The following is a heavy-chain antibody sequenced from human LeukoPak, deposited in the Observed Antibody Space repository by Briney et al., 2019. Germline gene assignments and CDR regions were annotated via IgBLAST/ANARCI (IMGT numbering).Heavy chain of an antibody. V-gene: IGHV4-39*01. J-gene: IGHJ4*02. CDR2: MFYSGST. Sequence: SETLSLTCTVSGGSISSSYYYWGWIRQPPGKGLEWIGTMFYSGSTYYNTSLKSRVTISVDTSKNQFSLKLSSVTAADTAVYYCARGTGTTGDFDSWGQGTLVTVSS. CDR1: GGSISSSYYY. CDR3: ARGTGTTGDFDS. D-gene: IGHD1-7*01.